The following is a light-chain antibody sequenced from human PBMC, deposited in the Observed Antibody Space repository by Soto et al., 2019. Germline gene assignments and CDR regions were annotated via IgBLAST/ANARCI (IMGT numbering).Light chain of an antibody. CDR1: QSVSTY. CDR3: QQRSTWPPRLT. CDR2: DAS. V-gene: IGKV3-11*01. Sequence: LYGKDSQSVSTYLAWYQQKPGQAPRLLIYDASKRATGIPARFSGSGSGTDFTLTITSLESEDFAVYYCQQRSTWPPRLTFGGGTKVDI. J-gene: IGKJ4*01.